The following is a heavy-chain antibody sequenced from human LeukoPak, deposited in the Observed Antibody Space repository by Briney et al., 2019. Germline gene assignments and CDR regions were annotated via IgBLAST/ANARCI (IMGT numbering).Heavy chain of an antibody. V-gene: IGHV4-30-4*08. CDR1: GGSFSDYY. J-gene: IGHJ6*03. D-gene: IGHD6-19*01. Sequence: SETLSLTCAVYGGSFSDYYWSWIRQPPGKGLEWIGYIYYSGSTYYNPSLKSRVTISVDTSKNQFSLKLSSVTAADTAVYYCASTGGWYGGYYYYMDVWGKGTTVTVSS. CDR2: IYYSGST. CDR3: ASTGGWYGGYYYYMDV.